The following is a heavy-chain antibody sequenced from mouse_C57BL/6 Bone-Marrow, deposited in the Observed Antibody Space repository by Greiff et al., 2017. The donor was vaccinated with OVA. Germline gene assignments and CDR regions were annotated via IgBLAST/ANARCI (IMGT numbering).Heavy chain of an antibody. J-gene: IGHJ3*01. CDR2: ISSGSSTI. V-gene: IGHV5-17*01. CDR1: GFTFSDYG. Sequence: VESGGGLVKPGGSLKLSCAASGFTFSDYGMHWVRQAPEKGLEWVAYISSGSSTIYYADTVKGRFTISRDNAKNTLFLQMTSLRSEDTAMYYCARQNYGNYEAWFAYWGQGTLVTVSA. D-gene: IGHD2-1*01. CDR3: ARQNYGNYEAWFAY.